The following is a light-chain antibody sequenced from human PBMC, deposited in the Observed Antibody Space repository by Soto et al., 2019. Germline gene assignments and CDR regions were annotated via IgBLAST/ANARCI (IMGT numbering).Light chain of an antibody. CDR3: QQRSNWPIT. Sequence: EIVLTQSPGTLSLSPGERATLSCRASQSVGSKYLAWYQQKPGQAPRLLIYGVSGRATGIPDRFSGSGSGTDFTLTIGSLEPEDFAIYYCQQRSNWPITFGQGTRLEIK. V-gene: IGKV3D-20*02. CDR1: QSVGSKY. J-gene: IGKJ5*01. CDR2: GVS.